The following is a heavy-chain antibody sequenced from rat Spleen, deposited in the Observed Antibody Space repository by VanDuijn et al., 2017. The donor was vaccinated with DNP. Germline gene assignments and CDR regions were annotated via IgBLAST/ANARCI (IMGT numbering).Heavy chain of an antibody. CDR1: GFTFSNYD. CDR2: ISPSGGST. Sequence: EVQLVESGGGLVQPGRSMKLSCAASGFTFSNYDMAWVRQAPTKGLEWVASISPSGGSTYYRDSVKGRFTISRDNAENTVYLQMNSLRSEDTATYYCAKDGYGGYRVDYWGQGVMVTVSS. V-gene: IGHV5-25*01. D-gene: IGHD1-11*01. CDR3: AKDGYGGYRVDY. J-gene: IGHJ2*01.